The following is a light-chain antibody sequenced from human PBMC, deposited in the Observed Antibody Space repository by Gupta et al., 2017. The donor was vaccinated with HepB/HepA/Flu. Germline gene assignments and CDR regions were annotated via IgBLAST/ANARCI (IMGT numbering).Light chain of an antibody. Sequence: EVVLTQSPGTLSLSPGERATLSCRASQNVLNNYLAWYQQKPGQAPKLLLYVASSRATGTPDRFSGSGSGTDFTLTISRLNPEDSAVYYCQQYGNSPRTFGQGTKVEIK. CDR1: QNVLNNY. J-gene: IGKJ1*01. V-gene: IGKV3-20*01. CDR3: QQYGNSPRT. CDR2: VAS.